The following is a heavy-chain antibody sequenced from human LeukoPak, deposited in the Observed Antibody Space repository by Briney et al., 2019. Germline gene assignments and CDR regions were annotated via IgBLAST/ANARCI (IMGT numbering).Heavy chain of an antibody. J-gene: IGHJ4*02. D-gene: IGHD6-13*01. V-gene: IGHV1-69*01. Sequence: GSSVKVSCKASGGTFSSYAISWVRQAPGQGLEWMGGIIPIFGTANYAQKFQGRVTITADESTGTAYMELSSLRSEDTAVYYCARHGAAAVLLFDYWGQGTLVTVSS. CDR3: ARHGAAAVLLFDY. CDR2: IIPIFGTA. CDR1: GGTFSSYA.